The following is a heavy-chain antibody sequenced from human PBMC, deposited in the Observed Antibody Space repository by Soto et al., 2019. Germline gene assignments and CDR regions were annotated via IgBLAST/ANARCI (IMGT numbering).Heavy chain of an antibody. J-gene: IGHJ6*02. CDR1: AGSFSGYY. Sequence: PSETLSLPCAVYAGSFSGYYWSWIRQPPGKGLEWIGEINHSGSTNYNPSLKSRVTISVDTSKNQFSLKLSSVTAADTAVYYCARGAGLLWFGELLSDYYYYGMDVWGQGTTVTVSS. D-gene: IGHD3-10*01. CDR3: ARGAGLLWFGELLSDYYYYGMDV. V-gene: IGHV4-34*01. CDR2: INHSGST.